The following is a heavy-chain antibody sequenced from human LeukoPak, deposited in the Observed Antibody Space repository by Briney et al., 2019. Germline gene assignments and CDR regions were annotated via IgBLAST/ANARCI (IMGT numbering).Heavy chain of an antibody. CDR1: GFTLSSYW. D-gene: IGHD2-2*02. Sequence: RGCLRLSCAPSGFTLSSYWMSWVRHAPGKGLEWVANIKQEGREKYYVDSVKGRFTISRDKAKNSLYLQMNRLRAEDTAVYYCAREVYCSSTSCYTGYFQHWGQGTLVTVSS. J-gene: IGHJ1*01. CDR2: IKQEGREK. V-gene: IGHV3-7*01. CDR3: AREVYCSSTSCYTGYFQH.